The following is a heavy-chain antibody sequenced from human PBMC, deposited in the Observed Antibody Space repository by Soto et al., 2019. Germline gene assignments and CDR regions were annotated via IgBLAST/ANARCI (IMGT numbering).Heavy chain of an antibody. D-gene: IGHD3-22*01. CDR2: IRSKAYGGTT. Sequence: GGSLRLSCTASVFTFGEYAMSRFRQAPGKGLEWVGFIRSKAYGGTTEYAASVKGRFTISRDDSKSIAYLQMNSLKTEDTAVYYCTRVNYYDSSGYYWPWFDPWGQGTLVTVSS. CDR3: TRVNYYDSSGYYWPWFDP. CDR1: VFTFGEYA. V-gene: IGHV3-49*03. J-gene: IGHJ5*02.